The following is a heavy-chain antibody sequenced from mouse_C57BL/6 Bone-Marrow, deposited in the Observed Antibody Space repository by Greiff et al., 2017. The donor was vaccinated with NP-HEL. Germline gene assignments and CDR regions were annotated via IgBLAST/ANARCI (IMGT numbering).Heavy chain of an antibody. D-gene: IGHD4-1*01. J-gene: IGHJ1*03. Sequence: QVQLKQPGAELVMPGASVKLSCKASGYTFTSYWMHWVKQRPGQGLEWIGEIDPSDSYTNYNQKFKGKSTLTVDKSSSTAYMQLSSLTSEDSAVYYCARVGTGTYWYFDVWGTGTTVTVSS. V-gene: IGHV1-69*01. CDR2: IDPSDSYT. CDR1: GYTFTSYW. CDR3: ARVGTGTYWYFDV.